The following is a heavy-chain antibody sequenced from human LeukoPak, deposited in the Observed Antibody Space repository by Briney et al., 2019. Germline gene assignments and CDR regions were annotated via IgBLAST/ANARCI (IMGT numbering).Heavy chain of an antibody. CDR1: GGSISSGGYS. V-gene: IGHV4-30-2*01. J-gene: IGHJ4*02. Sequence: SETLSHTCAVSGGSISSGGYSWSWIRQPPGKGLEWIGYIYHSGSTYYNPSLKSRVTISVDRSKNQFSLKLSSVTAADTAVYYCARVNVDTAWDYWGQGTLVTVSS. D-gene: IGHD5-18*01. CDR2: IYHSGST. CDR3: ARVNVDTAWDY.